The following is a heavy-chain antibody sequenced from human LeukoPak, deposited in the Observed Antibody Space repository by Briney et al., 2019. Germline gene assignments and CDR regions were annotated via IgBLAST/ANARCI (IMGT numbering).Heavy chain of an antibody. CDR2: IKSDGSST. CDR1: GFTFTNYW. J-gene: IGHJ4*02. V-gene: IGHV3-74*01. Sequence: GGSLRLSCAASGFTFTNYWMHWVRQAPGKGLVWVSRIKSDGSSTHYADSVKGRFTISRDNARNTLYLQMNSLRAEDTAVYYCASELRLGYWGQGILVTVSS. CDR3: ASELRLGY. D-gene: IGHD3-10*01.